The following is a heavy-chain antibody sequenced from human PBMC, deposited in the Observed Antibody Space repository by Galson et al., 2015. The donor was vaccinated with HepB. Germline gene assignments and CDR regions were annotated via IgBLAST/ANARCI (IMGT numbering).Heavy chain of an antibody. Sequence: LSLTCTVSGGSISSSSYYWGWIRQPPGKGLEWIGSIYYSGSTYYNPSLKSRVTISVDTSKNQFSLKLSSVTAADTAVYYCARQDYYDSSGYYFPFDYWGQGTLVTVSS. V-gene: IGHV4-39*01. CDR3: ARQDYYDSSGYYFPFDY. CDR1: GGSISSSSYY. J-gene: IGHJ4*02. CDR2: IYYSGST. D-gene: IGHD3-22*01.